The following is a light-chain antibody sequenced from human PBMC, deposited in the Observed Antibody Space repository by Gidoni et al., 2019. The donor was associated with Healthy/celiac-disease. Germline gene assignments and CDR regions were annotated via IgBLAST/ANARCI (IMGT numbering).Light chain of an antibody. CDR1: QGISSY. Sequence: DIQLTQSPSFLSASVGDRFTITCRASQGISSYLACYQQKPGKAPKLLIYAASTLQSGVPSRFSGSGSGTEFTLTISRLQPEDFATYYCQQLNSYPLTFGPGTKVDIK. CDR2: AAS. CDR3: QQLNSYPLT. J-gene: IGKJ3*01. V-gene: IGKV1-9*01.